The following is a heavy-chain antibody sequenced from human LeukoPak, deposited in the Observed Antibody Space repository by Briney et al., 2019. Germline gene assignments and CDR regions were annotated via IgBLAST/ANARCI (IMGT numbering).Heavy chain of an antibody. V-gene: IGHV3-30*03. Sequence: GGSLRLSCAASGFTFSSYGMHWVRQAPGKGLEWVAVISYDGSNKYYADSVKGRFTISRDNSKNTLYLQMNSLRAEDTAVYYCARVFHIGTFIRGWAEFDYWGQGTLVTVSS. D-gene: IGHD6-19*01. CDR2: ISYDGSNK. J-gene: IGHJ4*02. CDR1: GFTFSSYG. CDR3: ARVFHIGTFIRGWAEFDY.